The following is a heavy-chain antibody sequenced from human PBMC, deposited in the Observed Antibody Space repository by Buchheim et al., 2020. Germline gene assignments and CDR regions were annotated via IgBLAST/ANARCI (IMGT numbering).Heavy chain of an antibody. CDR1: GFTFTNYA. V-gene: IGHV3-23*01. J-gene: IGHJ5*02. CDR3: GKNRNFGDYRWFDP. D-gene: IGHD4-17*01. Sequence: VQLLESGGGLVQPGGSLRLSYAASGFTFTNYAMTWVRQAPGKGLEWVSSISGGFGSTHYAESVEGRFTISRDNSKNTLYLEMNSLRAEDTAVYYRGKNRNFGDYRWFDPSGQGTL. CDR2: ISGGFGST.